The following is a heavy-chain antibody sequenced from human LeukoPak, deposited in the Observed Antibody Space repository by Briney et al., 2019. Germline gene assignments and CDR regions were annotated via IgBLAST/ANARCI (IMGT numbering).Heavy chain of an antibody. CDR2: ISYDGSNK. D-gene: IGHD4-17*01. CDR3: ARDLGSGDYLRKYFDL. J-gene: IGHJ2*01. CDR1: GFTFSSYG. Sequence: GGSLRLSCAASGFTFSSYGMHWVRQAPGKGLEWVAVISYDGSNKYYADSVKGRFTISRDNSKNTLYLQMNSLRAEDTAVYYCARDLGSGDYLRKYFDLWGRGTLVTVSS. V-gene: IGHV3-30*03.